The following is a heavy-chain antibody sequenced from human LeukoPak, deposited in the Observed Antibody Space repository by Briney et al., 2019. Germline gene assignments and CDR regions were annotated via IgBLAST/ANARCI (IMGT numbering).Heavy chain of an antibody. CDR3: ATGGSGRGNYYGMDV. J-gene: IGHJ6*02. CDR2: IWYDGSNK. Sequence: GRSLRLSCAASGFTFSSYGMHWVRQAPGKGLEWVVVIWYDGSNKYYADSVKGRFTISRDNSKNTLYLQMNSLRAEDTAVYYCATGGSGRGNYYGMDVWGQGTTVTVSS. V-gene: IGHV3-33*01. CDR1: GFTFSSYG. D-gene: IGHD6-19*01.